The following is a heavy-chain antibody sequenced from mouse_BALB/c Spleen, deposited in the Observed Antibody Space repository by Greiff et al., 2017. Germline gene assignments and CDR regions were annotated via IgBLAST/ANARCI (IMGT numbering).Heavy chain of an antibody. CDR3: ARSDYGSSLDY. Sequence: EVNVVESGGGLVKPGGSLKLSCAASGFTFSSYAMSWVRQSPEKRLEWVAEISSGGSYTYYPDTVTGRFTISRDNAKNTLYLEMSSLRSEDTAMYYCARSDYGSSLDYWGQGTTLTVSS. V-gene: IGHV5-9-4*01. CDR1: GFTFSSYA. J-gene: IGHJ2*01. D-gene: IGHD1-1*01. CDR2: ISSGGSYT.